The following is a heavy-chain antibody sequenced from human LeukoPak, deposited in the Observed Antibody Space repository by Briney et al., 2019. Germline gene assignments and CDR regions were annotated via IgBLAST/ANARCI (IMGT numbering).Heavy chain of an antibody. V-gene: IGHV1-8*01. J-gene: IGHJ6*03. D-gene: IGHD3-9*01. CDR3: ARVLVIRAGVYMEV. Sequence: ASVRVSCKASGYTFTSYDINWVRQATGQGLEWMGWMNPNSGNTGYAQKFQGRVTMTRNNSISTAYMELSSLRSEDTAVYYCARVLVIRAGVYMEVWGKGTTVTVSS. CDR2: MNPNSGNT. CDR1: GYTFTSYD.